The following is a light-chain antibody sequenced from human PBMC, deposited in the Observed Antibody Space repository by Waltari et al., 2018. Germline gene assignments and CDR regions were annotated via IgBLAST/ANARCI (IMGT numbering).Light chain of an antibody. J-gene: IGLJ3*02. CDR2: DTN. CDR1: TGAVTSGHY. V-gene: IGLV7-46*01. Sequence: QAVVTQEPSLTVSPGGTVTLTCGSNTGAVTSGHYPYWFQQKPGQAPRTLIYDTNNKHSWTPARFSGSLLGAKAALTRSGAQPEDEAEYYCLLSYSGARVFGGGTKLTVL. CDR3: LLSYSGARV.